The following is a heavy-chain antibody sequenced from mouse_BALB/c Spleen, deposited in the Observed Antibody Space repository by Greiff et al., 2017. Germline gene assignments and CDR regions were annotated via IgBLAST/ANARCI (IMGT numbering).Heavy chain of an antibody. V-gene: IGHV1-15*01. CDR3: TPYYGNYFDY. D-gene: IGHD2-10*01. CDR2: IDPETGGT. Sequence: QVQLQQSGAELVRPGASVTLSCKASGYTFTDYEMHWVKQTPVHGLEWIGAIDPETGGTAYNQKFKGKATLTADKSSSTAYMELRSLTSEDSAVYYCTPYYGNYFDYWGQGTTLTVSS. J-gene: IGHJ2*01. CDR1: GYTFTDYE.